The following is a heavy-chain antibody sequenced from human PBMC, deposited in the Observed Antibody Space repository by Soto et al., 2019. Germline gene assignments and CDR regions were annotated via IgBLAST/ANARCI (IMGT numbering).Heavy chain of an antibody. CDR2: INPSGGST. Sequence: ASVKVSCKASGYTFTSYYMHWVRQAPGQGLEWMGIINPSGGSTSYAQKFQGRVTMTWDTSTSTGYMELSSLRSEDTAVYYCARGGQGLYYYYYYMDVWGKGTTVTVSS. CDR3: ARGGQGLYYYYYYMDV. V-gene: IGHV1-46*01. D-gene: IGHD6-25*01. CDR1: GYTFTSYY. J-gene: IGHJ6*03.